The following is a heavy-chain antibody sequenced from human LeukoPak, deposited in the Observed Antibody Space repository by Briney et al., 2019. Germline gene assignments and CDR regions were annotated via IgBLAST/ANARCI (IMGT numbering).Heavy chain of an antibody. CDR3: ARGKGYYDSRGYYSWLDP. V-gene: IGHV3-30-3*01. CDR2: ISYDGSNK. CDR1: GFTFSSYA. Sequence: PGGSLRLSCAASGFTFSSYAMHGVRQAPGKGLEWGAVISYDGSNKYYADSVKGRFTISRGNSKNTLYLQMNRLRAADTGLYYSARGKGYYDSRGYYSWLDPWGQGTLVTASS. D-gene: IGHD3-22*01. J-gene: IGHJ5*02.